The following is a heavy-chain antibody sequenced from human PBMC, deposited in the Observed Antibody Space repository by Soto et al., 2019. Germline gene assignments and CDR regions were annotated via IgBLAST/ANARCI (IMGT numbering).Heavy chain of an antibody. CDR2: IYNSGST. J-gene: IGHJ4*02. CDR1: GGSISSGGYY. Sequence: QVLLQESGPGLVKPSQTLSLTCTVSGGSISSGGYYLSWIRQHPGKGLEWIGYIYNSGSTYYNPSLKSRVSISVDTSKNQFSLKLSSVTAADTAVYYCARVVGGSIGYYYYFDYWGQGTLVTVSS. D-gene: IGHD3-22*01. V-gene: IGHV4-31*03. CDR3: ARVVGGSIGYYYYFDY.